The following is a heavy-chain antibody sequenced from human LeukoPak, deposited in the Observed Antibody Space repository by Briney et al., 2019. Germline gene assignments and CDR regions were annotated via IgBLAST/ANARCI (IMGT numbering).Heavy chain of an antibody. Sequence: SETLSLTCTVSGDSINSGTYYWSWIRQPPGKGLEWIGYFYYSGSTFYNPSLESRVSISVDTSKNQFSLRLSSATAADTAVYYCARQGRVGDSTGWYRWFDPWGQGTLVTVSS. D-gene: IGHD6-19*01. CDR2: FYYSGST. CDR1: GDSINSGTYY. CDR3: ARQGRVGDSTGWYRWFDP. V-gene: IGHV4-30-4*01. J-gene: IGHJ5*02.